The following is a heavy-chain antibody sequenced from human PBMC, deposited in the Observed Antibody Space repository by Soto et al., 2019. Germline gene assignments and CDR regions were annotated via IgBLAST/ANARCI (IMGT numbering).Heavy chain of an antibody. V-gene: IGHV3-33*05. J-gene: IGHJ4*02. CDR2: TSYDGSNN. Sequence: QVQLVESGGGVVQPGTSLRLSCVGSGFTFRSYVIHWVRQAPGKGLEWVALTSYDGSNNFYGDFVKGRFTISRDNSRNTVELQRDSLRLEDTALYYCARWGTTGGLDVWGQGTLVSVSS. CDR3: ARWGTTGGLDV. CDR1: GFTFRSYV. D-gene: IGHD3-16*01.